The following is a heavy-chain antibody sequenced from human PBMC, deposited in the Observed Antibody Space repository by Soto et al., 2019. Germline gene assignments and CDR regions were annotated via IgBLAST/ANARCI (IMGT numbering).Heavy chain of an antibody. CDR2: IKEDGSGK. CDR1: GFTFGSFW. CDR3: GRTRDSRGYSLFDY. Sequence: EVQLVEHGGGLAQPGGSLRLSCAASGFTFGSFWMSWVRQAPGKGLGWVANIKEDGSGKHYVESVKGRFTISRDNAKNSLYLLSNRLTTEDAAVYFCGRTRDSRGYSLFDYWGQGSLVTVSS. D-gene: IGHD3-22*01. J-gene: IGHJ4*02. V-gene: IGHV3-7*01.